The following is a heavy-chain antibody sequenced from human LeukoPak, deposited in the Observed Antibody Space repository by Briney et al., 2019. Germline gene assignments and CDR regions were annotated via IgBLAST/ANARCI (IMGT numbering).Heavy chain of an antibody. D-gene: IGHD2-21*02. CDR2: ISAYNGNT. CDR1: GYTFTSYG. Sequence: ASVKVSCKASGYTFTSYGISWVRQAPGQGLEWMGWISAYNGNTNYAQKLQGRVTMTTDTFTSTAYMELRSLRSDDTAVYYCARVVTTEDFDYWGQETLVTVSS. V-gene: IGHV1-18*01. CDR3: ARVVTTEDFDY. J-gene: IGHJ4*02.